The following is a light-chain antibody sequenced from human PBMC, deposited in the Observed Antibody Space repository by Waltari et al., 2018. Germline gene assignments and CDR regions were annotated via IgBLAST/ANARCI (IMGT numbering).Light chain of an antibody. CDR3: QQYNKWPPYT. CDR1: QSVGSD. Sequence: EIVMTQPPATLSVSPGERATIPCRASQSVGSDLAWYQQKPGPAPSLLIYGASTRVTGVPARFSGSGSGTEFTLTISSLQSEDFAVYYCQQYNKWPPYTFGQGTKLEIK. CDR2: GAS. V-gene: IGKV3-15*01. J-gene: IGKJ2*01.